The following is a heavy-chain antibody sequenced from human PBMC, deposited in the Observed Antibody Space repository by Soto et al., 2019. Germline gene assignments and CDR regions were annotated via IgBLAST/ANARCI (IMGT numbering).Heavy chain of an antibody. CDR2: ISGSGGST. V-gene: IGHV3-23*01. CDR3: AKAVCSSTSCYIFDY. D-gene: IGHD2-2*02. J-gene: IGHJ4*02. Sequence: GSLRLSCAASRFTFSSYAMSWVRQAPGKGLEWVSAISGSGGSTYYADSVKGRFTISRDNSKNTLYLQMNSLRAEDTAVYYCAKAVCSSTSCYIFDYWGQGTLVTVSS. CDR1: RFTFSSYA.